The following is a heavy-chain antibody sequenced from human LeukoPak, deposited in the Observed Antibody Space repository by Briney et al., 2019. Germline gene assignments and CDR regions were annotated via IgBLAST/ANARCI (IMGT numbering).Heavy chain of an antibody. V-gene: IGHV1-2*02. CDR2: INPNSGGA. CDR1: GYTFTEYY. CDR3: ARGQSLNDY. Sequence: ASVTVSRKASGYTFTEYYMHWVRQAPGQGLEWMGWINPNSGGANYAENFQGRVTMTRDTSISTAYMELSSLRYDDTALYYCARGQSLNDYWGQGTLVTVSS. J-gene: IGHJ4*02.